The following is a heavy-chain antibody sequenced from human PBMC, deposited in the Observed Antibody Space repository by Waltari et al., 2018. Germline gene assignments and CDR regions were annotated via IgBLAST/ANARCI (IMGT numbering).Heavy chain of an antibody. D-gene: IGHD3-22*01. Sequence: VESGGGVIRPGGSLRLSCAAAGLPFDDYGMSWVRQGPGKGLEWIAGINWKGDKVAYGDAVRGRFIISRDNAKNLLYLQMNTVGLDDTALYYCARGGDSSWPRWGQGTLVTVSA. CDR3: ARGGDSSWPR. J-gene: IGHJ4*02. CDR1: GLPFDDYG. V-gene: IGHV3-20*04. CDR2: INWKGDKV.